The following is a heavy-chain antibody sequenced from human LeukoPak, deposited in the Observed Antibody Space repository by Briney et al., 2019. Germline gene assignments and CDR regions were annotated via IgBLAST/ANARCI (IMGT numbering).Heavy chain of an antibody. D-gene: IGHD3-10*01. CDR2: IKPDSGAT. CDR3: ARGINWFDS. V-gene: IGHV1-2*02. J-gene: IGHJ5*01. Sequence: ALVKVSCKAPGYTSADFWIHWVRQAPGQGLEWMGWIKPDSGATDYAQTFQGRVTLTRDTSISTAYMELSGLRSDDTAIYYCARGINWFDSWGQGTLVTVSS. CDR1: GYTSADFW.